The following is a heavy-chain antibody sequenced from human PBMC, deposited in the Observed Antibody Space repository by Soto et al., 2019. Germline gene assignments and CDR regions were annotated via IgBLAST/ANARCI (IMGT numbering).Heavy chain of an antibody. D-gene: IGHD3-3*01. CDR1: GYTFTSYD. CDR3: ATVGFWSGYPKYGMDV. V-gene: IGHV1-8*01. CDR2: MNPNSGNT. J-gene: IGHJ6*02. Sequence: GASVKVSWKASGYTFTSYDINWVRQATGQGLEWMGWMNPNSGNTGYAQKFQGRVTMTEDTSTDTAYMELSSLRSEDTAVYYCATVGFWSGYPKYGMDVWGQGTTVTVSS.